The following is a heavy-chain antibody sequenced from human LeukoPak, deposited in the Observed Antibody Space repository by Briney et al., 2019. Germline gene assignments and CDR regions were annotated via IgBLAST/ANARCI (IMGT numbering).Heavy chain of an antibody. J-gene: IGHJ4*02. V-gene: IGHV4-59*08. CDR1: GGSISSYY. CDR2: IFYSGST. Sequence: SETLSLTCTVSGGSISSYYWSWIRQPPGKGLEWIGYIFYSGSTNYNPSLKSRVTILVDTSKNQFSLKLSSVTAADTAVYYCARHGTSRITVTHWGQGTPVTVSS. CDR3: ARHGTSRITVTH. D-gene: IGHD3-22*01.